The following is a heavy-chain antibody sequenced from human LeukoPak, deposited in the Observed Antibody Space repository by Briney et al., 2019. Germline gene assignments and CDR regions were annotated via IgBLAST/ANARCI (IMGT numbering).Heavy chain of an antibody. CDR2: INPNSGGT. CDR3: ARTPLAGLERVDGFDY. J-gene: IGHJ4*02. D-gene: IGHD6-19*01. V-gene: IGHV1-2*02. CDR1: GYTFTGYY. Sequence: ASVKVSCKASGYTFTGYYMHWVRQAPGQGLEWMGWINPNSGGTNYAQKFQGRVTMTRDTSISTAYMELSRLRSDDTAVYYCARTPLAGLERVDGFDYWGQGILVTVSS.